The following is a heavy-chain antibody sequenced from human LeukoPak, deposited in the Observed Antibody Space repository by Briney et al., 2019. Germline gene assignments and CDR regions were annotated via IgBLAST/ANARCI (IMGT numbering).Heavy chain of an antibody. CDR1: GFTLKNAW. V-gene: IGHV3-15*01. Sequence: GGPLRLSCGASGFTLKNAWMNWVREAPGKGVEGVGRIKCKTDGGLPDYAAPVKGRFTISRDDSKNTLYLQMDSLRADEMVLYFCAKVGRVVIPGNFWGQGTLVTVSS. J-gene: IGHJ4*02. D-gene: IGHD3-3*01. CDR2: IKCKTDGGLP. CDR3: AKVGRVVIPGNF.